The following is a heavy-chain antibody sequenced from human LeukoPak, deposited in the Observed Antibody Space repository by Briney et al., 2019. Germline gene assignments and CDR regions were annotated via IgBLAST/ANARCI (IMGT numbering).Heavy chain of an antibody. CDR1: GLAFNTYS. J-gene: IGHJ4*02. Sequence: RGSLRLSCVASGLAFNTYSMSWFRQAPGKGLEWISYISSSSATIYYADSVKGRFTISRDNAKNSLYLQMNSLRAEDTAVYYCANTPDYGGNSGFDYWGQGTLVTVSS. CDR2: ISSSSATI. D-gene: IGHD4-23*01. CDR3: ANTPDYGGNSGFDY. V-gene: IGHV3-48*04.